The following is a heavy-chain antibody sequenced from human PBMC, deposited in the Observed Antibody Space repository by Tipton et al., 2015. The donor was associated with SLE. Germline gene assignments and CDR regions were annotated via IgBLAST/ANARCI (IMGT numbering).Heavy chain of an antibody. CDR1: GGSISSSNYY. J-gene: IGHJ5*02. Sequence: TLSLTCTVSGGSISSSNYYWGWIRQPPGKGLEWIGSIYYSGSSYYNPSLKSRVSISVDTSKNQFFLNLRSVTAADTAVYYCARVQAYEGFDPWGQGTLVTVSS. CDR3: ARVQAYEGFDP. D-gene: IGHD3-16*01. V-gene: IGHV4-39*07. CDR2: IYYSGSS.